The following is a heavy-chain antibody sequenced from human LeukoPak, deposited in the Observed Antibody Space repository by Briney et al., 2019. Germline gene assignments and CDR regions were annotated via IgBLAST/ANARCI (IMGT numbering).Heavy chain of an antibody. CDR3: ARQWLVPIDY. CDR1: GFTFSSYW. Sequence: GGSLRLSCAASGFTFSSYWMHWVRQAPGKGLVWVSRMDSDGSRISHGDSVKGRFTISRDNAKNTLYLQMNSLRAEDTAVYYCARQWLVPIDYWGQEPLVTVSS. V-gene: IGHV3-74*01. CDR2: MDSDGSRI. J-gene: IGHJ4*02. D-gene: IGHD6-19*01.